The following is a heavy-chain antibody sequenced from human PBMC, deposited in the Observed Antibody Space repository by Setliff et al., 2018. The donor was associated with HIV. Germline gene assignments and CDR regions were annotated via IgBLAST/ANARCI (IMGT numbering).Heavy chain of an antibody. V-gene: IGHV4-59*08. Sequence: SETLSLTCNASGGSISSYYWSWIRLPPGKGLEWIGYIYYSGTADYNPSLKSRATISIDTSNNQFALKLTSMTAADTAVYFCARLKSASGYFGFDSWGQGTLVTVSS. CDR3: ARLKSASGYFGFDS. CDR1: GGSISSYY. CDR2: IYYSGTA. J-gene: IGHJ4*02. D-gene: IGHD5-12*01.